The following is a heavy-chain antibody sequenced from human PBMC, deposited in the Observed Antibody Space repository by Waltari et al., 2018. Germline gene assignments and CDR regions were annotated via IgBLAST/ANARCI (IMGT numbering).Heavy chain of an antibody. J-gene: IGHJ4*02. D-gene: IGHD6-13*01. CDR1: GYSISSGYY. Sequence: QVQLQESGPGLVKPSETLSLTCAVSGYSISSGYYWGWIRQPPGKGLEWIGSIYHSGSTYYNPSLKIRVTISVDTSKNQCSLKLSSVTAADTAVYYCARRAAAGNFFDYWGQGTLVTVSS. V-gene: IGHV4-38-2*01. CDR2: IYHSGST. CDR3: ARRAAAGNFFDY.